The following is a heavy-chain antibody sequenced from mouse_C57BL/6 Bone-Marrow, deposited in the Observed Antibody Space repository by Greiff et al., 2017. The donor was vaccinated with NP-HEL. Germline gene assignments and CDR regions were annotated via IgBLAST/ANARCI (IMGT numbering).Heavy chain of an antibody. J-gene: IGHJ1*03. CDR3: ARGGRYFDV. V-gene: IGHV1-18*01. CDR2: INPNNGGT. Sequence: VQLQQSGPELVKPGASVKIPCKASGYTFTDYYMDWVKQSHGKSLEWIGDINPNNGGTIYNQKFKGKATLTVDKSSSTAFMELRSLTSEDTAGYYCARGGRYFDVWGTGTTVTVSS. CDR1: GYTFTDYY.